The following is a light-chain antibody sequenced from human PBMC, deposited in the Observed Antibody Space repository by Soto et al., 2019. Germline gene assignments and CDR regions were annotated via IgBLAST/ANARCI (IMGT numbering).Light chain of an antibody. CDR2: EVS. Sequence: QSALTQPASVSGSPGQSSTISCTGTTSDVGLYNYVSWYQQHPGKAPKLMISEVSNRPSGVSNRFSGSKSGNTASLTISGLQAEDEADYYCSSYTSSDTLVFGAGTKLTVL. J-gene: IGLJ2*01. CDR3: SSYTSSDTLV. CDR1: TSDVGLYNY. V-gene: IGLV2-14*01.